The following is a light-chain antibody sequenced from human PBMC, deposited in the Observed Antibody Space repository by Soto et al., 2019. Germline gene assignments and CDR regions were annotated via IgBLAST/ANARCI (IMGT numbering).Light chain of an antibody. Sequence: EIVLTQSPGTLSLSPGERATLSCRASQSVSSNYLAWYRQTPGQAPRLLISGASSRATGITDRFSGSGSGTDFTLTISRLEPEDFAVYYCQLYDSSSLFSFGPGTKVEVK. CDR1: QSVSSNY. J-gene: IGKJ3*01. CDR3: QLYDSSSLFS. CDR2: GAS. V-gene: IGKV3-20*01.